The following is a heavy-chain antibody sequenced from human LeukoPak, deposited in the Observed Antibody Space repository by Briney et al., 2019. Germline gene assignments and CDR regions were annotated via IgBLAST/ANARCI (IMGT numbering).Heavy chain of an antibody. V-gene: IGHV3-30*04. D-gene: IGHD6-19*01. CDR3: ARVHSSGWYQFDY. CDR1: GFTFSSYA. J-gene: IGHJ4*02. Sequence: GGSLRLSCAAPGFTFSSYAMHWVRQAPGKGLGWVAVISYDGSNKYYADSVKGRFTISRDNSKNTLYLQMNSLRAEDTAVYYCARVHSSGWYQFDYWGQGTLVTVSS. CDR2: ISYDGSNK.